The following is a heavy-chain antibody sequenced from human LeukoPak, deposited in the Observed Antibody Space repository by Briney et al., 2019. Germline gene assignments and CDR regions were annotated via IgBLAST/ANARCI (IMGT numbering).Heavy chain of an antibody. J-gene: IGHJ4*02. CDR1: GVTFSSYD. CDR2: ISAAGDT. CDR3: VALGDRIY. V-gene: IGHV3-13*01. D-gene: IGHD2-21*02. Sequence: GVSLRLSCAASGVTFSSYDMHWVRQATGKGLEWVSAISAAGDTDYLDSVKGRFTISRENAKNSLYLQMNSLRAGDTAVYYCVALGDRIYWGQGTLVTVSS.